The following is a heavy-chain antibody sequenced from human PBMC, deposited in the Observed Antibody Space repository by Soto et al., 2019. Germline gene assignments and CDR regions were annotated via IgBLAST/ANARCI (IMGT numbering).Heavy chain of an antibody. CDR1: GFTFSSYS. CDR3: ARGGTYYDDSRYFDL. CDR2: ISSSSSYI. D-gene: IGHD3-22*01. V-gene: IGHV3-21*01. J-gene: IGHJ2*01. Sequence: EVQLVESGGGLVKPGGSLRLSCAASGFTFSSYSMNWVRQAPGKGLEWVSSISSSSSYIYYADSVKGRFTISRDNAKNSLYLQMNSLRAEDTAVYYCARGGTYYDDSRYFDLWGRGTLVTVSS.